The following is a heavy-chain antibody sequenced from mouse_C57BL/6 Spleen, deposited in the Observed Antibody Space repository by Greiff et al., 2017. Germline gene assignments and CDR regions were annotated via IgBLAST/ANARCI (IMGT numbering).Heavy chain of an antibody. D-gene: IGHD4-1*01. J-gene: IGHJ3*01. CDR2: ISGGGGNT. V-gene: IGHV5-9*01. CDR3: AREGLGRVWAY. Sequence: EVKLMESGGGLVKPGGSLKLSCAASGFTFSSYTMSWVRQTPEKRLEWVATISGGGGNTYYPDSVKGRFTISRDNAKNTLYLQMSSLRSEDTALYYCAREGLGRVWAYWGQGTLVTVSA. CDR1: GFTFSSYT.